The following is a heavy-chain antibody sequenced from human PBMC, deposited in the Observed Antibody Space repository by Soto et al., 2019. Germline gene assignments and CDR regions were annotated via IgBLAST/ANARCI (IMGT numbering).Heavy chain of an antibody. D-gene: IGHD3-9*01. J-gene: IGHJ6*02. CDR2: ISTSGNII. Sequence: GGSLRLSCAASGFTFSDYYMSWIRQAPGKGLEWVAYISTSGNIIHYADSVRGRFTISRDSAKNSLYLQMNSLRAEDTAVYYCGKEELADILTGYYYYYYGMDVWGQGTTVTVSS. CDR1: GFTFSDYY. V-gene: IGHV3-11*04. CDR3: GKEELADILTGYYYYYYGMDV.